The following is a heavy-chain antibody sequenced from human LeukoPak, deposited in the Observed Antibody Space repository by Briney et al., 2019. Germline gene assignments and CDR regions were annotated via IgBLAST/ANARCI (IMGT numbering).Heavy chain of an antibody. CDR2: MRYDGSNR. V-gene: IGHV3-30*02. D-gene: IGHD5-18*01. Sequence: GGSLRLSCTASGFTFSRFGMHWVRQAPGKGLEWVAFMRYDGSNRYYADSVKGRFTISRDNSKNTLFLQMNTLRTEDTAFYYCAKTAPRSIQVWDYWGQGTLVTVSS. CDR1: GFTFSRFG. CDR3: AKTAPRSIQVWDY. J-gene: IGHJ4*02.